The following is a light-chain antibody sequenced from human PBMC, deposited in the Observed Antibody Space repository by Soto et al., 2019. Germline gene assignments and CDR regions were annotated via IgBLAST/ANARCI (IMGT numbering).Light chain of an antibody. CDR1: QSVSSN. CDR2: GAS. CDR3: QQYNNWLIT. J-gene: IGKJ5*01. V-gene: IGKV3-15*01. Sequence: EIVMTQSPATLSVSPGERATLSCRASQSVSSNLAWYQQKPGQAPRLLIYGASTRATAIPARFSGSGSGTEFTLTISSLQSEDFAVYYCQQYNNWLITFGQGTRLEMK.